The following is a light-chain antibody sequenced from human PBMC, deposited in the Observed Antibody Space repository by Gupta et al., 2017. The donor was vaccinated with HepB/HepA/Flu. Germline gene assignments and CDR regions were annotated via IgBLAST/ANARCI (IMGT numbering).Light chain of an antibody. CDR2: DVS. CDR1: GDNVGGYNY. J-gene: IGLJ3*02. CDR3: RSDTSSSTRV. Sequence: SALPHPAPVSWPPGRAHTTSCTGTGDNVGGYNYVSWQQQQPEKALKLMINDVSNRPAGVSHRFAGSKSGSAASLTTAGHQDEDEDDYYYRSDTSSSTRVFGGGTKLTVL. V-gene: IGLV2-14*01.